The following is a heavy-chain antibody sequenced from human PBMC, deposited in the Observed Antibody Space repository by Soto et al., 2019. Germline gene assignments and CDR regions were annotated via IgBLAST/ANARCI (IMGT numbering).Heavy chain of an antibody. J-gene: IGHJ4*02. V-gene: IGHV4-39*01. CDR2: IYYSGST. Sequence: QRQLQESSPGLVKPSETLSLTCTVSGGPISSNSYYLGWIRQPPGKGLEWIGSIYYSGSTYYNPSLKSRVTISVDKSKHQFSLKLSSVSAADTAVYCARHPVVYSGYDSDYWGQGTLVTVSS. D-gene: IGHD5-12*01. CDR3: ARHPVVYSGYDSDY. CDR1: GGPISSNSYY.